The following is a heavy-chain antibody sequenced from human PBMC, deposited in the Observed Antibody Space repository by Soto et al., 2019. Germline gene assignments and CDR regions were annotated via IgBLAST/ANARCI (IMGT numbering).Heavy chain of an antibody. CDR2: IKSKTDGGTT. J-gene: IGHJ4*02. CDR3: FTDRNYYDSSGYHYFDY. D-gene: IGHD3-22*01. Sequence: GGSLRLSCAASGFTFSNAWMSWVRQAPGKGLEWVGRIKSKTDGGTTDYTAPVKGRFTISRDDSKNTVYLQMNSLKTEDTAVYYCFTDRNYYDSSGYHYFDYWGQGTLVTVSS. V-gene: IGHV3-15*07. CDR1: GFTFSNAW.